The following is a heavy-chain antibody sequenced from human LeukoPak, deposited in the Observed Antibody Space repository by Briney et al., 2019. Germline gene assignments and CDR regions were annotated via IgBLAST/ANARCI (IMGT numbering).Heavy chain of an antibody. Sequence: SVKVSCQASRYTFTKYFTQWVRQAPGQGLEWMGGIIPIFGTANYAQKFQGRVTITADESTSTAYMELSSLRSEDTAVYYCARDSQKGYSSGWYGYWGQGTLVTVSS. V-gene: IGHV1-69*13. CDR1: RYTFTKYF. J-gene: IGHJ4*02. D-gene: IGHD6-19*01. CDR2: IIPIFGTA. CDR3: ARDSQKGYSSGWYGY.